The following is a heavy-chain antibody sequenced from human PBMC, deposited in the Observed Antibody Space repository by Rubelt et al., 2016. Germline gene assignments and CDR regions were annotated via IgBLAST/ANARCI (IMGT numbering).Heavy chain of an antibody. CDR1: GFTFSSYG. J-gene: IGHJ4*02. V-gene: IGHV3-30*19. D-gene: IGHD6-13*01. CDR2: ISYDGSNK. CDR3: ARDGSPGHGLY. Sequence: GFTFSSYGMHWVRQAPGKGLEWVAVISYDGSNKYYADSVKGRFTISRDNSKNTLYLQMNSLRAEDTAVYYCARDGSPGHGLYWGQGTLVTVSS.